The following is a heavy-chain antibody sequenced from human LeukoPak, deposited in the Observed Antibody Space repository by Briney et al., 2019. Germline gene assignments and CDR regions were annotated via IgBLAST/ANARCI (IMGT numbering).Heavy chain of an antibody. Sequence: SETLSLTCTVSGGSISSYYWSWIRQPPGKGLEWIGYIYYSGSTNYNPSLKSRVSISVDTSKNQFSLKLSSVTAADTAVYYCARGAGAGYNLQPFDYWGQGTLVTVSS. D-gene: IGHD5-24*01. CDR1: GGSISSYY. CDR2: IYYSGST. J-gene: IGHJ4*02. CDR3: ARGAGAGYNLQPFDY. V-gene: IGHV4-59*08.